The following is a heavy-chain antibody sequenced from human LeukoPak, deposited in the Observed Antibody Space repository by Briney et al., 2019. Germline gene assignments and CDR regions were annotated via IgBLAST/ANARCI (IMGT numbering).Heavy chain of an antibody. J-gene: IGHJ4*02. CDR1: GGSISSYY. CDR2: IYYSGST. CDR3: ARDYYGDFYFDY. D-gene: IGHD4-17*01. Sequence: SETLSLTCTVSGGSISSYYWSWIRQPPGKGLEWIGYIYYSGSTNYNPSLKSRATISVDTSKNQFSLKLSSVAAADTAVYYCARDYYGDFYFDYWGQGTLVTVSS. V-gene: IGHV4-59*01.